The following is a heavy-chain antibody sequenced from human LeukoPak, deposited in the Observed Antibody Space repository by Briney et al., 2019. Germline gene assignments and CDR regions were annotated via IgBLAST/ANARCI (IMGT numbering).Heavy chain of an antibody. D-gene: IGHD3-16*01. CDR2: INSDGSST. CDR3: ARVARSYAAPDY. Sequence: GGSLRLSCAASGFTFSSYWIHWVRQAPGKGLVWVSRINSDGSSTTYADTVKGRFTISRDNAKNTLYLQMNSLRAEDTAVYYCARVARSYAAPDYWGQGTLVTVSS. J-gene: IGHJ4*02. V-gene: IGHV3-74*01. CDR1: GFTFSSYW.